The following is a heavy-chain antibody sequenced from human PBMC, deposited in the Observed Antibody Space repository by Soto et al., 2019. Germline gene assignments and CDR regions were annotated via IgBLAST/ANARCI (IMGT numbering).Heavy chain of an antibody. Sequence: GGSLRLSCSASGFTFSSYAMHWVRQAPGKGLEYVSAISSNGGSTYYADSVKGRFTISRDNSKNTLYLQMSSLRAEDTAMYYCVKVGEADYYGSGSYYKSPTTRWYFDLWGRGTLVTVSS. D-gene: IGHD3-10*01. V-gene: IGHV3-64D*08. CDR3: VKVGEADYYGSGSYYKSPTTRWYFDL. CDR1: GFTFSSYA. CDR2: ISSNGGST. J-gene: IGHJ2*01.